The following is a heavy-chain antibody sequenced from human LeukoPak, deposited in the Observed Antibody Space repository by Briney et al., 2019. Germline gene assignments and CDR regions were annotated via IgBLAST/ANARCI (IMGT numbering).Heavy chain of an antibody. CDR1: GFTFDDYA. J-gene: IGHJ6*03. D-gene: IGHD4-17*01. V-gene: IGHV3-9*03. Sequence: LAGRSLRPSCAPSGFTFDDYAMHWVRHAPGKGLEWVSGISWNSGSIGYADSVKGRFTISRDNAKNSLYLQMNSLRAEDMALYYCAKDRDGDYYYYYMDVWGKGTTVTVSS. CDR3: AKDRDGDYYYYYMDV. CDR2: ISWNSGSI.